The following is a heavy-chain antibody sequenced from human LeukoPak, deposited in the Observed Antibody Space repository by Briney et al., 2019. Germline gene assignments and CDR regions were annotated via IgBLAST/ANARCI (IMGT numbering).Heavy chain of an antibody. D-gene: IGHD5-12*01. CDR1: GYTFSNFW. CDR3: ARGRGGFTGYENFDY. J-gene: IGHJ4*01. V-gene: IGHV5-51*01. Sequence: GESLKISCVASGYTFSNFWIGWVRQKSGKGLEFMGVIYPGDSDTTYSPSFHGQVTVSADRSVRTTYLQWTSLEASDSATYYCARGRGGFTGYENFDYWGHGTMVTVS. CDR2: IYPGDSDT.